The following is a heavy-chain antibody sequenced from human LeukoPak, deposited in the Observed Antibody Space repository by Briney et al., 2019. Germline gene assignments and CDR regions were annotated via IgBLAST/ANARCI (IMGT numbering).Heavy chain of an antibody. J-gene: IGHJ4*02. V-gene: IGHV4-61*02. D-gene: IGHD6-6*01. CDR3: ARDGNSSSSDY. CDR1: GGSISSGSYY. Sequence: SQTLSLTCTVSGGSISSGSYYWSWIRQPAGKGLEWIGRIYTSGSTNYNPSLKSRVTISVDTSKNQFSLKLSSVTAADTAVYYCARDGNSSSSDYWGQGTLVTVSS. CDR2: IYTSGST.